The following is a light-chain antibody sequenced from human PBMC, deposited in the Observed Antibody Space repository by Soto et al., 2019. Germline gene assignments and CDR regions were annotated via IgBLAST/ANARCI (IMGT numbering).Light chain of an antibody. CDR3: QQSYSTPQT. J-gene: IGKJ2*01. CDR2: AAS. CDR1: QSINSY. Sequence: DIPMTQSPSSLSASVGDRVTITCRASQSINSYLNWYQQKPGKAPKLLIYAASSLQSGVPSRFSGSGSGTDFTLTISSLQPEDFATYYCQQSYSTPQTFGQGTKLEIK. V-gene: IGKV1-39*01.